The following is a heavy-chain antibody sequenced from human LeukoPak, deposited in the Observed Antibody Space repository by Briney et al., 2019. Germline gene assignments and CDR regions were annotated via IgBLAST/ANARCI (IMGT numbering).Heavy chain of an antibody. V-gene: IGHV1-18*01. Sequence: GASVKVSCKASGYTFTSYGISWVRQAPGQGLEWMGWISAYNGNTNYAQKLQGRVTMTTDTSTSTAYMELRSLRSDDTAVYYCARGDLGELSPPLRYWGQGTLVTVSS. D-gene: IGHD3-16*02. J-gene: IGHJ4*02. CDR3: ARGDLGELSPPLRY. CDR2: ISAYNGNT. CDR1: GYTFTSYG.